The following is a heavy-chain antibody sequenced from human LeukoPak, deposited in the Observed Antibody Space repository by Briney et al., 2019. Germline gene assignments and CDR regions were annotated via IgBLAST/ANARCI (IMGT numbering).Heavy chain of an antibody. CDR1: GGSMTNSTYY. D-gene: IGHD6-13*01. V-gene: IGHV4-39*01. CDR3: ARGRSSKGRYYYYYMDV. Sequence: SETLSLTCTVSGGSMTNSTYYWGWIRQPPGKGLEWIGSIYYSGSTYYNPSFKSRITISVDTSKNQFSLKLSSVTAADTAVYYCARGRSSKGRYYYYYMDVWGKGTTVTVSS. J-gene: IGHJ6*03. CDR2: IYYSGST.